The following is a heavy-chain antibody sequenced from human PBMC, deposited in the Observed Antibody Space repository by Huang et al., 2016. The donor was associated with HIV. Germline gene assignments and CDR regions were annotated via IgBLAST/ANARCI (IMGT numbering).Heavy chain of an antibody. CDR3: ARGLRWLNYNY. CDR2: INHSGST. CDR1: GGSFSGYY. Sequence: QVQLQQWGAGLLKPSETLSLTCAVYGGSFSGYYWSWIRQPPGKGLEWIGEINHSGSTNYNPSRKSRVTISVDTSKNQFSLKLSSVTAADTAVYYCARGLRWLNYNYWGQGTLVTVSS. V-gene: IGHV4-34*01. J-gene: IGHJ4*02. D-gene: IGHD4-17*01.